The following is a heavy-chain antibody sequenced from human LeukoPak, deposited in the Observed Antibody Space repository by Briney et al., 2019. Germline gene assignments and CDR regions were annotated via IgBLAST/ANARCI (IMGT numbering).Heavy chain of an antibody. CDR2: IRSKAYGGTT. CDR3: TRDIMTVVVSDY. D-gene: IGHD4-23*01. CDR1: GFIFGDYE. J-gene: IGHJ4*02. Sequence: GGSLRLSCTSSGFIFGDYEVSWVRQAPGKGLEWVGFIRSKAYGGTTEYAASVKGRFSISRDDSKSIAYLQMNSLKTEDTAVYYCTRDIMTVVVSDYWGQGTLVTVSS. V-gene: IGHV3-49*04.